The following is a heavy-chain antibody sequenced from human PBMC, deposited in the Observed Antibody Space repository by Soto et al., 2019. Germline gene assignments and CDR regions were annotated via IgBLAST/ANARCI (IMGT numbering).Heavy chain of an antibody. J-gene: IGHJ5*02. D-gene: IGHD2-2*01. CDR1: GYTFTGHA. Sequence: GASVKVSCKASGYTFTGHALHWVRQAPGQRLEWMGWINGGNGDTRYSQRFQGRVTITRDTSASTAYMELSSLRSEDTAVYYCARDSRYCSSTSCYALQIGVWFDPWGQGTLVTVSS. CDR3: ARDSRYCSSTSCYALQIGVWFDP. V-gene: IGHV1-3*01. CDR2: INGGNGDT.